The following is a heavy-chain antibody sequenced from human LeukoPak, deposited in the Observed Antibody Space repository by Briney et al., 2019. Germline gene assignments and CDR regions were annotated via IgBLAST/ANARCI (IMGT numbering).Heavy chain of an antibody. V-gene: IGHV1-69*05. D-gene: IGHD3-3*01. CDR3: ASSGVRFLGYYYMDV. J-gene: IGHJ6*03. CDR1: GGTFSSYA. Sequence: ASVKVSCKASGGTFSSYAISWVRQAPGQGLEWMGGIIPIFGTANYAQKFQGRVTITTDESTSTAYMELSSLRSEDTAVYYCASSGVRFLGYYYMDVWGKGTTVTVSS. CDR2: IIPIFGTA.